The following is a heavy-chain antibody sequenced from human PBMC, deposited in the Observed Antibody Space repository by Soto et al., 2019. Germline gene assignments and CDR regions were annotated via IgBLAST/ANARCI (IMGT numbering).Heavy chain of an antibody. CDR3: ARSLHVTVAGYFDS. Sequence: PSETLSLTCGVSDYSISDGYYWGWVRQPPGKGLEWIGSFFHSGNSYYNPSLKSRVTISMDTSENQFSLKLTSVTAADTAVYYCARSLHVTVAGYFDSWGHGALVTVSS. V-gene: IGHV4-38-2*01. CDR2: FFHSGNS. D-gene: IGHD6-19*01. J-gene: IGHJ4*01. CDR1: DYSISDGYY.